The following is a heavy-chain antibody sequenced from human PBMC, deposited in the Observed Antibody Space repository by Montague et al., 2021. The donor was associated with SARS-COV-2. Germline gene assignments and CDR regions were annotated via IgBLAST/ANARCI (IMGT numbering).Heavy chain of an antibody. V-gene: IGHV4-4*02. CDR1: GVSITSTNW. CDR2: ISYGGIA. J-gene: IGHJ4*02. Sequence: SETLSLTCAVSGVSITSTNWWSLVRQPPGKGLEWIGEISYGGIATYNPSPKSRATISMDRSRNLFSLKLSSVTAADTAIYYCAGKVLTVPADYWGQGTLSPS. D-gene: IGHD4-11*01. CDR3: AGKVLTVPADY.